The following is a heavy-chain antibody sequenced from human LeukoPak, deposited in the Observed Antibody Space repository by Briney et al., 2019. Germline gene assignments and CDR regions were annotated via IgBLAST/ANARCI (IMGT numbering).Heavy chain of an antibody. CDR1: GFTFSSYA. CDR3: ARVNYGDYGTDWYFDL. J-gene: IGHJ2*01. V-gene: IGHV3-64*01. D-gene: IGHD4-17*01. Sequence: GGSLRLSCAASGFTFSSYAMHWVRQAPGKGLEYVSAISNNGGSTYYANSVKGRFTISRDNFKNTLFLQMGSLRAEDTAVYYCARVNYGDYGTDWYFDLWGRGTLVTVSS. CDR2: ISNNGGST.